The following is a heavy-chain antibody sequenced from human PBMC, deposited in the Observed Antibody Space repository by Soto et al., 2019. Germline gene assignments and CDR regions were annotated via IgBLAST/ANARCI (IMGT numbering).Heavy chain of an antibody. J-gene: IGHJ4*02. CDR2: TYYRSKWYN. CDR3: ERSHPAGGEIWYFDS. Sequence: SQTLSLTCALSGDSGSSNSAAWNWIRHSPSRGLEWLGRTYYRSKWYNDYAVSVKSRITINPDTSKNQFSMQLNSVTPEDTAVYYSERSHPAGGEIWYFDSWGQGTLVTVYS. CDR1: GDSGSSNSAA. V-gene: IGHV6-1*01. D-gene: IGHD3-16*01.